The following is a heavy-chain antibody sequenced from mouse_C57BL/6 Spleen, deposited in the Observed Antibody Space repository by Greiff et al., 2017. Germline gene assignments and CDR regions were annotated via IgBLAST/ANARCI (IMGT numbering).Heavy chain of an antibody. CDR2: IDPANGDP. CDR3: TRFGQLRLVDY. J-gene: IGHJ2*01. CDR1: GFNIKDDY. D-gene: IGHD3-2*02. V-gene: IGHV14-4*01. Sequence: DVQLQESGAELVRPGASVKLSCTASGFNIKDDYMHWVKQRPEQGLEWIGWIDPANGDPEYASKLQCKVTIAADTSSNTAYLRLSSLTSEDTAVCYCTRFGQLRLVDYWGQGTTLTVSS.